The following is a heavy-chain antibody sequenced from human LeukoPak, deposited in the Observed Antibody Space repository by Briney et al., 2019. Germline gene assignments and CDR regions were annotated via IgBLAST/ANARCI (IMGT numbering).Heavy chain of an antibody. Sequence: PSETLSLTCTVSGGSISSHYWSWIRQPPGKGLEWIGYIYYSGSTNYNPSPKSRVTISVDTSKNQFSLKLSSVTAADTAVYYCARGHGTYWGQGTLVTVSS. CDR3: ARGHGTY. V-gene: IGHV4-59*11. D-gene: IGHD1-1*01. J-gene: IGHJ4*02. CDR1: GGSISSHY. CDR2: IYYSGST.